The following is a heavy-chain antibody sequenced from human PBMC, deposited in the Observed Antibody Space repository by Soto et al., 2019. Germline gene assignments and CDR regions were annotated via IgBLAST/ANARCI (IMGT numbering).Heavy chain of an antibody. V-gene: IGHV1-69*13. CDR1: GGTFSSYA. CDR2: IIPIFGTA. Sequence: ASVKVSCKASGGTFSSYAISWVRQAPGQGLEWMGGIIPIFGTANYAQKFQGRVTITADESTSTAYMELSSLRSEDTAVYYCARPYGNYDSSGSLGRYYYYGMDVWGQGTTVTVSS. D-gene: IGHD3-22*01. J-gene: IGHJ6*02. CDR3: ARPYGNYDSSGSLGRYYYYGMDV.